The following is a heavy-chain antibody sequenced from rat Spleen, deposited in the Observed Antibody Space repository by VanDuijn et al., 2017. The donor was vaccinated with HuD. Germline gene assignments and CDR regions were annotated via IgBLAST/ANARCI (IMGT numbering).Heavy chain of an antibody. D-gene: IGHD1-6*01. V-gene: IGHV5-29*01. CDR1: GFTFSNYG. CDR3: ARRVYTTDWNWYFDF. CDR2: ISYEGSST. J-gene: IGHJ1*01. Sequence: EVQLVESGGGLVQPGRSLKLSCAASGFTFSNYGMAWVRQAPTKGLEWVATISYEGSSTYYRDSVKGRFTISRDNAKSTLYLQMDSLRSEDTATYYCARRVYTTDWNWYFDFWGPGTMVTVSS.